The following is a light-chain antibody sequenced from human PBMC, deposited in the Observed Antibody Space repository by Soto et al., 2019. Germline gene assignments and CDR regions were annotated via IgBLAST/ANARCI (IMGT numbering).Light chain of an antibody. CDR3: QQYGSSPPYT. J-gene: IGKJ2*01. CDR2: GSS. Sequence: EVVFTQSPGTLSLSPGERATLSCRASQSVSNNYLAGYQQKPGQSPKLLIFGSSDRATGIPDRFSGSGSGTDFTLTISSLEPEDFAVYYCQQYGSSPPYTCGQGTKLEIK. V-gene: IGKV3-20*01. CDR1: QSVSNNY.